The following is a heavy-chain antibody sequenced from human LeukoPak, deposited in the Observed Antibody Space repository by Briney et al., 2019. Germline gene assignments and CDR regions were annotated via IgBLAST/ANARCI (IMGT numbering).Heavy chain of an antibody. CDR1: GYTFSDYY. CDR3: ARGGSSWYRGSFQH. CDR2: INPNSGGT. Sequence: ASVKVSCKASGYTFSDYYMHWVRQAPGQGLEWMGWINPNSGGTNYAQKFQGRVTMTRDMSISTAYMEVSRLTSDDTAVYYCARGGSSWYRGSFQHWGQGTLVTVSS. D-gene: IGHD6-13*01. J-gene: IGHJ1*01. V-gene: IGHV1-2*02.